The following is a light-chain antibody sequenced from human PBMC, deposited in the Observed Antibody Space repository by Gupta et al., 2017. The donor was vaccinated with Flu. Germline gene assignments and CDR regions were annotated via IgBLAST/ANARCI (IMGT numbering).Light chain of an antibody. V-gene: IGKV2-28*01. CDR3: MQALQTPWT. Sequence: DIVMTQSPPSLPVTPGEPASISCRSSQSLLHSNGYNYLDWYLKKPGQSPQLLIYLGSYRASGVPDRFSGSGSGTDFTLKISRVEAEDVGVYYCMQALQTPWTFGQGTKVEVK. CDR2: LGS. J-gene: IGKJ1*01. CDR1: QSLLHSNGYNY.